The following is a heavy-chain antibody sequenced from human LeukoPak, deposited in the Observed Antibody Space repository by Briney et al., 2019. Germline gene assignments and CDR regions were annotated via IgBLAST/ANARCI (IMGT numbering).Heavy chain of an antibody. J-gene: IGHJ5*02. V-gene: IGHV4-39*01. D-gene: IGHD3-9*01. CDR2: IYYSGST. CDR3: LSGHDNAFDL. CDR1: GASLSVSGRN. Sequence: SETLSLTCTVSGASLSVSGRNWGWVRQPPGKGLEWIASIYYSGSTYYSPSLESRVTMSVDTSKNQFSLKLSSLTATHTAVYYCLSGHDNAFDLWGQGTLVTVSP.